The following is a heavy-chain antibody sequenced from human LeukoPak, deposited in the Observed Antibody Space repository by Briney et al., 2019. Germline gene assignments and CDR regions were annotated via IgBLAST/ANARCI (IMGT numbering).Heavy chain of an antibody. Sequence: GASVKVSFKASGGTFIIYDISWGRQAPGQGREGMGGIMPISGTANYAQKFQGRVTITADKPTNTAYMELSSLRSEDTAVYYCARDNSVRDEAWWFNPWGQGTLVTVSS. V-gene: IGHV1-69*06. CDR1: GGTFIIYD. CDR2: IMPISGTA. J-gene: IGHJ5*02. D-gene: IGHD5-24*01. CDR3: ARDNSVRDEAWWFNP.